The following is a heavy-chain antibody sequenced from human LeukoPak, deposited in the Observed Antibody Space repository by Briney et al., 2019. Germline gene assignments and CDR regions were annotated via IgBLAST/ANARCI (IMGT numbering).Heavy chain of an antibody. J-gene: IGHJ4*02. CDR3: AKRGYGSGGFDY. V-gene: IGHV3-23*01. CDR1: GFTFSTNA. CDR2: ISGIGAST. D-gene: IGHD3-10*01. Sequence: PGGPLRLSCASSGFTFSTNAMTGVRPAPGKGPGWVWAISGIGASTYYADPVKDRFTPSRDNSKNTLYLQMNSLRAEDTAVYYCAKRGYGSGGFDYWGQGTMVTVCS.